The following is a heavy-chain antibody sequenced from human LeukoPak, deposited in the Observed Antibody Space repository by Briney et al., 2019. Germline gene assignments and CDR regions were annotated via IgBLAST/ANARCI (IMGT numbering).Heavy chain of an antibody. CDR3: AREGSELTASHGDAFDI. CDR2: IYYSGST. Sequence: PSETLSLTCAVSGGSISSGGYSWSWIRQPPGKGLEWIGYIYYSGSTNYNPSLKSRVTISVDTSKNQFSLKLSSVTAADTAVYYCAREGSELTASHGDAFDIWGQGTMVTVSS. V-gene: IGHV4-61*08. J-gene: IGHJ3*02. D-gene: IGHD2-21*02. CDR1: GGSISSGGYS.